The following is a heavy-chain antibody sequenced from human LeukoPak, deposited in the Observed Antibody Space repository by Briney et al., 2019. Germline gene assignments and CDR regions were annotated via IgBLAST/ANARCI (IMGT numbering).Heavy chain of an antibody. J-gene: IGHJ4*02. CDR3: ARDGDGNNPPYFDY. Sequence: GGSLRLSCAASGFTVRSNYMSWVRQAPGKGLEWVSVIYSGGSTYYADSVKGRFTISRDNSKNTLYLQMNSLRAEDTAVYYCARDGDGNNPPYFDYWGQGTLVTVSS. CDR1: GFTVRSNY. D-gene: IGHD5-24*01. V-gene: IGHV3-66*02. CDR2: IYSGGST.